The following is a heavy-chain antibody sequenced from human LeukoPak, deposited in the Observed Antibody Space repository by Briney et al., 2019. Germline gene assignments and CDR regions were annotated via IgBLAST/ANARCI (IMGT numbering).Heavy chain of an antibody. V-gene: IGHV3-66*01. CDR1: GFTVSRNF. CDR3: VRGGARYDRRFVFDS. D-gene: IGHD3-3*01. Sequence: SGGSLRLSCAASGFTVSRNFMSWVRQAPGKGLAWVSVIHSSGSTFYADSVRGRFSISRDISKNTLYLQMNSLRVEDTSVYYCVRGGARYDRRFVFDSWGQGALVTVSS. CDR2: IHSSGST. J-gene: IGHJ4*02.